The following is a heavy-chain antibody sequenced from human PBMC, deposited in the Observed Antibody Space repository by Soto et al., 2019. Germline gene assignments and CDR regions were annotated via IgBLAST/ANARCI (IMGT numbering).Heavy chain of an antibody. Sequence: GGSLRLSCAASGFNVSNNYMTWLRQAPGKGLEWVSVIYTGGSTYYAASVKGRSSISRDSTKNMVFLHMNSLRVEDTAVYYCARATRYFGSFDSWGQGTLVTVSS. J-gene: IGHJ4*02. CDR3: ARATRYFGSFDS. CDR1: GFNVSNNY. V-gene: IGHV3-53*01. CDR2: IYTGGST. D-gene: IGHD1-1*01.